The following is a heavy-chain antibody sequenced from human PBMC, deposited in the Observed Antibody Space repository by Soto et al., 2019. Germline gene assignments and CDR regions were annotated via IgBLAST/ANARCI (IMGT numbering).Heavy chain of an antibody. Sequence: GGSLRLSCAASGFTFSSYWMSWVRQAPGKGLEWVANIKQDGSEKYYVDSVKGRFTISRDNAKNSLYPQMNSLRAEDTAVYYCAKGIWSGYYLFDYWGQGTLVTVSS. CDR2: IKQDGSEK. D-gene: IGHD3-3*01. CDR1: GFTFSSYW. J-gene: IGHJ4*02. V-gene: IGHV3-7*01. CDR3: AKGIWSGYYLFDY.